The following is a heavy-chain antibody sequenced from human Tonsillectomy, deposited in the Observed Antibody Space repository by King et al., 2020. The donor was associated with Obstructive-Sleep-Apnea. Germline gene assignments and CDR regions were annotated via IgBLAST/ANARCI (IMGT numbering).Heavy chain of an antibody. J-gene: IGHJ4*02. D-gene: IGHD2-15*01. CDR1: AGSISSSNYY. CDR2: IYDSGST. V-gene: IGHV4-39*01. Sequence: QLQESGPGLLKPSETLSLTCNVSAGSISSSNYYWAWSRQPPGKGLEWIGSIYDSGSTYYNPSLKRRVTISLDTSKNLFSLNLRSVTATDTAIYFCARLPWLVVADDYWGQGTLVTVSS. CDR3: ARLPWLVVADDY.